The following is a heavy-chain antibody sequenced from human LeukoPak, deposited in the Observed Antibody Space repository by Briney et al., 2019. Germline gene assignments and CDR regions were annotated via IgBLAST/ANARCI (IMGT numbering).Heavy chain of an antibody. J-gene: IGHJ4*02. CDR1: GFTFNSYW. Sequence: GGSLRLSCAASGFTFNSYWMHWVRQAPGKGLVWVSRINSDESRTNYADSVKGRFTIARDNAKNTLYLQMNSLRAEDTAVYSCARGVPGGYYFDYWGQGTLVTVSS. D-gene: IGHD2-8*02. CDR2: INSDESRT. V-gene: IGHV3-74*01. CDR3: ARGVPGGYYFDY.